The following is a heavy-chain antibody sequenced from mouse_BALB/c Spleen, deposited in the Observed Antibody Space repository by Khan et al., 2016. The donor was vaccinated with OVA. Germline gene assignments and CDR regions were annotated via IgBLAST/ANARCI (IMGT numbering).Heavy chain of an antibody. V-gene: IGHV9-3-1*01. J-gene: IGHJ1*01. D-gene: IGHD2-12*01. CDR2: INTYTGEP. CDR3: ARKTYSYDRYFDV. Sequence: QIQLVQSGPELKKPGETVKISCKASGYTSTNYGMNWVKQAPGKGLKWMGWINTYTGEPTYADDFKGRFAFSLETSANTAYLQINNLKNEDTATYFCARKTYSYDRYFDVWGAGTTVTVSS. CDR1: GYTSTNYG.